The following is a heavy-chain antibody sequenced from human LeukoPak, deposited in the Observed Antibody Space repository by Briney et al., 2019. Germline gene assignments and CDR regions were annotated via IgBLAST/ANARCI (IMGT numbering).Heavy chain of an antibody. CDR3: ARDWYNSGSYRFDY. CDR1: GDSVSSNSAA. D-gene: IGHD6-19*01. Sequence: SQTLPHICANSGDSVSSNSAAWTWIRQSPSRGLEWLGRTYYRSKWYNDYAESVKSQITINPDTSKNQFSLQLNSVTPEDTAVYYCARDWYNSGSYRFDYWGQGTLVTVSS. J-gene: IGHJ4*02. CDR2: TYYRSKWYN. V-gene: IGHV6-1*01.